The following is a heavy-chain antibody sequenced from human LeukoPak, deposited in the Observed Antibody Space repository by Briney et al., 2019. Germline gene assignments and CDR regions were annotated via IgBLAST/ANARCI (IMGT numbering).Heavy chain of an antibody. V-gene: IGHV1-18*04. CDR1: GYTFISHG. J-gene: IGHJ6*02. CDR3: ARGSGSYYNGMDV. Sequence: ASVKVSCKASGYTFISHGISWVRQAPGQGLEWMGWISTSNGDTNYAQKLQGRVTMTTDTSTSTVYMELRSLTSDDTAVYYCARGSGSYYNGMDVWGQGTTVTVSS. D-gene: IGHD1-26*01. CDR2: ISTSNGDT.